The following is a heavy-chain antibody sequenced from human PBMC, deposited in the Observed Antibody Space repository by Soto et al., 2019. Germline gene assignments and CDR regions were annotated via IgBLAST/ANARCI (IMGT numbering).Heavy chain of an antibody. Sequence: QLQLQESGPGLVKPSETLSLTCIVSGGSITRNNHYWGWIRQSPGKGLEWIGSILYSGSTNYKPSLKRRVTLSVETSKNQCSLKMSSVTAADTAVYDGARLGSSGWDQGSYCDYWGQGTLVTVSS. CDR1: GGSITRNNHY. V-gene: IGHV4-39*01. CDR2: ILYSGST. D-gene: IGHD6-19*01. CDR3: ARLGSSGWDQGSYCDY. J-gene: IGHJ4*02.